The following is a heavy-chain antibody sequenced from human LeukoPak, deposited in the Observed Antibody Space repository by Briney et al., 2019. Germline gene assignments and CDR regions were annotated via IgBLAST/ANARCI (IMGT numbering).Heavy chain of an antibody. J-gene: IGHJ4*02. Sequence: GGSLRLSCAGSGFSFSSYGMHWVRQAPGKGLEWMAFIRSDGSNKYYADSVKGRFTISRDNSKNTLYLQMNRLRADDSAVYYCLRILDGAWGVLSYWGQGTLVTVSS. D-gene: IGHD2/OR15-2a*01. V-gene: IGHV3-30*02. CDR1: GFSFSSYG. CDR2: IRSDGSNK. CDR3: LRILDGAWGVLSY.